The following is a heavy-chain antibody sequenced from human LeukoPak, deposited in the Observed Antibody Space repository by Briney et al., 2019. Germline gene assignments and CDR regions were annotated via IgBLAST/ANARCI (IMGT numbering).Heavy chain of an antibody. Sequence: GGSLRLSCAASGFTFSDYYMSWIRQAPGKGLEWVSYISSSSSYTNYADSVKGRFTISRDNAKNSLYLQMNSLRAEDTAVYYCASGYSGYDWNGMDVWGQGTTVTVSS. J-gene: IGHJ6*02. V-gene: IGHV3-11*03. CDR3: ASGYSGYDWNGMDV. CDR1: GFTFSDYY. CDR2: ISSSSSYT. D-gene: IGHD5-12*01.